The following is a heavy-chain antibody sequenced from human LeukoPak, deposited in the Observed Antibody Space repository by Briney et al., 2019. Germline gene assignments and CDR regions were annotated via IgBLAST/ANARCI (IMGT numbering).Heavy chain of an antibody. J-gene: IGHJ6*03. V-gene: IGHV1-2*02. D-gene: IGHD4-23*01. CDR2: INPNSGGT. Sequence: GASVKVSCKASGYTFTGYYMHWVRQAPGQGLEWMGWINPNSGGTNYAQKFQGRVTMTRDTSISTAYMELSRLRSDDTAVYYCARDQRGDYGGKYSHYHYYYMDVWGKGTTVTVSS. CDR1: GYTFTGYY. CDR3: ARDQRGDYGGKYSHYHYYYMDV.